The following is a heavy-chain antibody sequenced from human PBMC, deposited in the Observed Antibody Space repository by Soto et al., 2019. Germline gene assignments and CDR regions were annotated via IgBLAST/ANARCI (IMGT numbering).Heavy chain of an antibody. J-gene: IGHJ2*01. V-gene: IGHV4-59*08. Sequence: QVQLQESGPGLVKPSETLSLTCTVSGGSISSYYWSWIRQPPGKGLEWIGYIYYSGSTNYNPSLRRRVTISVDTSKTPFSLMLSSVTAAETAVYYCSRHAYYVPYWYFDLWGRGTLVTVSS. CDR3: SRHAYYVPYWYFDL. D-gene: IGHD3-10*02. CDR2: IYYSGST. CDR1: GGSISSYY.